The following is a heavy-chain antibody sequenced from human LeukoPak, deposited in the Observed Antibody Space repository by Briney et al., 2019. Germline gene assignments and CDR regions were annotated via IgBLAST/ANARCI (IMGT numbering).Heavy chain of an antibody. J-gene: IGHJ6*03. D-gene: IGHD1-1*01. CDR3: ARLQSSAGASPRTYYYYYYMDV. CDR2: INHSGST. Sequence: SETLSLTCAVYGGSFSGYYWSWIRQPPGKGLEWIGEINHSGSTNYNPSLKSRVTISVDTSKNQFSLKLSPVTAADTAVYYCARLQSSAGASPRTYYYYYYMDVWGKGTTVTISS. V-gene: IGHV4-34*01. CDR1: GGSFSGYY.